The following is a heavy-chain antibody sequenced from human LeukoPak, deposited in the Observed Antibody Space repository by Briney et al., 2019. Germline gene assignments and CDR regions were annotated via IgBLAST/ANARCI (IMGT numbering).Heavy chain of an antibody. CDR3: VSTPRGSSSS. CDR2: IKQDGSEK. CDR1: GFTFSSYW. D-gene: IGHD6-6*01. V-gene: IGHV3-7*03. Sequence: GGSLRLSCAASGFTFSSYWMSWVRQAPGKGLEWVANIKQDGSEKYYVDSVKGRFTISRDNAENSLYLQMNSLRAEDTAVYYCVSTPRGSSSSWGQGTLVTVSS. J-gene: IGHJ5*02.